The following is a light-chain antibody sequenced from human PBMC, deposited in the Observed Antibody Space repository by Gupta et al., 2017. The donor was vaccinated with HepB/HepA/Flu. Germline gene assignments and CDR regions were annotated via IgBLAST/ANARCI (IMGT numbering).Light chain of an antibody. CDR3: HCQQYKGHPGS. CDR2: KAS. Sequence: DIQMTQSPSTLSASVGDRVTITCRASQSISNWLAWYQQKPGKAPKPLMYKASSLESGVPSRFSGTGSGTEFTLTISSLQPDDFATYYCHCQQYKGHPGSFGQGTKLEMK. CDR1: QSISNW. V-gene: IGKV1-5*03. J-gene: IGKJ2*04.